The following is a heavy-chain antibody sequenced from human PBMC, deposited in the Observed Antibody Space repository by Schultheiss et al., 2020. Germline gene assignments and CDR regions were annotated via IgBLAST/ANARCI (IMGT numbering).Heavy chain of an antibody. Sequence: GESLKISCAASGFTFSSYGMHWVRQAPGQGLEWVAVISYNGREKYWADSVKGRFIISRDNSKNTLYLQMDSLRVEDTAMYYCAKQEEGSYFDYWGQGTLVNVSS. J-gene: IGHJ4*02. CDR3: AKQEEGSYFDY. CDR1: GFTFSSYG. CDR2: ISYNGREK. V-gene: IGHV3-30*18.